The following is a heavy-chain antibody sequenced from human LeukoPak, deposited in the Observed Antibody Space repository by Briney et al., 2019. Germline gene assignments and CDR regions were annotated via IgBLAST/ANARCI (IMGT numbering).Heavy chain of an antibody. J-gene: IGHJ4*02. CDR1: GYTFTSYG. V-gene: IGHV1-18*01. Sequence: ASVKVSCKDSGYTFTSYGISWLRQAPGQGLEWMGWISAYNGNTNYAQKLQGRVTMTTDTSTSTAYMKLRSLRADDTAVYYCARENDYCDSEYWGQGTLVTVSS. D-gene: IGHD4-11*01. CDR3: ARENDYCDSEY. CDR2: ISAYNGNT.